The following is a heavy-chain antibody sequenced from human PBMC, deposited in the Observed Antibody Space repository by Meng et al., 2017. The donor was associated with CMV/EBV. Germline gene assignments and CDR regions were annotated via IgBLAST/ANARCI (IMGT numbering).Heavy chain of an antibody. V-gene: IGHV5-51*01. CDR2: IYPGDSDT. Sequence: GESLKISCKGSGYSFTSYWIGWVRQMPGKGLECMGIIYPGDSDTRYSPSFQGQVTISADKSISTAYLQWSSLKASDTAMYYCARSFRFGHSSPTGYYYYGMDVWGQGTTVTVSS. J-gene: IGHJ6*02. CDR1: GYSFTSYW. CDR3: ARSFRFGHSSPTGYYYYGMDV. D-gene: IGHD6-13*01.